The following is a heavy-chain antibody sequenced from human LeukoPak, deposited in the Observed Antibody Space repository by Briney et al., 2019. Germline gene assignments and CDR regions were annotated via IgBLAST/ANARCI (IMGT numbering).Heavy chain of an antibody. V-gene: IGHV3-11*01. CDR2: VSGSGRTI. CDR1: GFPFSDYY. D-gene: IGHD2-2*01. Sequence: GGSLRLSCAASGFPFSDYYMSWIRQAPGKGLEWVSYVSGSGRTIYYADSVKGRFTISRDNAKNSLYLQMNSLRAEDTAVYYCARDIVVVPLVMGWFDPWGQGTLVTVSS. J-gene: IGHJ5*02. CDR3: ARDIVVVPLVMGWFDP.